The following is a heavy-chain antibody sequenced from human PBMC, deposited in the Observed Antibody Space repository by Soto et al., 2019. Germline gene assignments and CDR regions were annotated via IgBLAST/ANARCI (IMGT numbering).Heavy chain of an antibody. Sequence: SETLSLTCTVSGGSISSYYWSWIRQPPGKGLEWIGSIYYNGYTNYNPSLKSRVTISVDTSKNQFSLKLSSVTAADTAVYYCARVNGGVGASFDSWGQGARVTVSS. CDR1: GGSISSYY. J-gene: IGHJ4*02. CDR2: IYYNGYT. V-gene: IGHV4-59*01. CDR3: ARVNGGVGASFDS. D-gene: IGHD1-26*01.